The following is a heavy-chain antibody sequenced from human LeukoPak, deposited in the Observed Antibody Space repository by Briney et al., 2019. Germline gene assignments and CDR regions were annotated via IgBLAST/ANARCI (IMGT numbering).Heavy chain of an antibody. D-gene: IGHD3-10*01. CDR2: ISGSGDST. CDR3: AKTYYSSRAHYYYYYYMDV. J-gene: IGHJ6*03. CDR1: GSTFSNYG. V-gene: IGHV3-23*01. Sequence: GGSLRLSCAASGSTFSNYGMSWVRQAPGKGLEWVSGISGSGDSTFYADSVKGRFTISRDNSKNTRYLQMNSLRAEDTAVYYCAKTYYSSRAHYYYYYYMDVWGKGTTVTISS.